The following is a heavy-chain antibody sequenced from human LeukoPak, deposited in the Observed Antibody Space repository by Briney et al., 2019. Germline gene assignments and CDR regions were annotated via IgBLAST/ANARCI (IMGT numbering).Heavy chain of an antibody. Sequence: SLRLSCIASGFTFGDYAVNWVRQAPGKGLEWVGFIRGRVYGGTTEYAASVKGRFTISGDDSKSIAYLQMNSLKPEDTGVYYCTRLNTPGYDSALVYWGQGPLLTVSS. J-gene: IGHJ4*02. CDR1: GFTFGDYA. CDR2: IRGRVYGGTT. CDR3: TRLNTPGYDSALVY. V-gene: IGHV3-49*04. D-gene: IGHD5-12*01.